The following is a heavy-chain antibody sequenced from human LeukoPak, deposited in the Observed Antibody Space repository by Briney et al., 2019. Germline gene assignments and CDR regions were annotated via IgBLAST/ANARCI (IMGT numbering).Heavy chain of an antibody. CDR1: GFTFSKAW. V-gene: IGHV3-23*01. CDR3: ARAEAAGDNRGGYYYFYMDV. D-gene: IGHD6-25*01. CDR2: ITASGATT. Sequence: PGGSLRLSCAASGFTFSKAWMSRVRQAPGKGLEWVSGITASGATTYYADSVKGRFTISRGSSQSTLYLQMNSLRAEDTAVYYCARAEAAGDNRGGYYYFYMDVWGKGTTVTVSS. J-gene: IGHJ6*03.